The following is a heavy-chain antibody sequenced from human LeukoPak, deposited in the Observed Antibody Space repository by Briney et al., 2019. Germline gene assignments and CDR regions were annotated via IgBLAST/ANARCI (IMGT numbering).Heavy chain of an antibody. CDR1: GFTFSSYE. V-gene: IGHV3-21*01. Sequence: PGGSLRLSCAASGFTFSSYEMNWVRQAPGKGLEWVSSISTSSSYIYYADSVKGRFTISRDNAKKSLYLQMNSLRADDTAVYYCARGASVVAGSDDVFDIWGQGTMVTVSS. CDR3: ARGASVVAGSDDVFDI. CDR2: ISTSSSYI. J-gene: IGHJ3*02. D-gene: IGHD6-19*01.